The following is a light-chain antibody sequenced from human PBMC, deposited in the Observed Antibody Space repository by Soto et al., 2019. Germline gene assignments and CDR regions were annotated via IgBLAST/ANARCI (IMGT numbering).Light chain of an antibody. CDR1: SSDVGGYNY. CDR3: SSYTSTNV. Sequence: QSALTPPAAVSGSPGQSITISCTGTSSDVGGYNYVSWYQQHSGKAPKLMIYEVSNRPSGVSNRFSGSKSGNTASLTISGLQAEDEADYYCSSYTSTNVFGGGTKLTVL. V-gene: IGLV2-14*01. J-gene: IGLJ2*01. CDR2: EVS.